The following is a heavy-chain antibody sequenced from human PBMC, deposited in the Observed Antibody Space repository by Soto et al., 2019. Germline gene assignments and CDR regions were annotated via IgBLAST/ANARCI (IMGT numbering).Heavy chain of an antibody. Sequence: SETLSLTCTVSGGSISSYYWSWVRQPPGKGLEWIGYIYYIGSTDYNPSLKSRVTISVDTSKNQFSLKMRSVTAADTAVCYCVRLDVDSSSWLYLHYWGQGTLVTVSS. J-gene: IGHJ4*02. CDR2: IYYIGST. D-gene: IGHD6-6*01. CDR1: GGSISSYY. CDR3: VRLDVDSSSWLYLHY. V-gene: IGHV4-59*01.